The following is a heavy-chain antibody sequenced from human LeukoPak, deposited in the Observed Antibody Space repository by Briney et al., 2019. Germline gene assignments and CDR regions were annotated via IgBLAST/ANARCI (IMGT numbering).Heavy chain of an antibody. D-gene: IGHD2-21*01. CDR1: GFTFSSYS. CDR2: ISSSSSYI. CDR3: ARGGTELVIDAFDI. Sequence: GGSLRLSSAASGFTFSSYSMNWVRQAPGKGLEWVSSISSSSSYIYYADSVKGRFTISRDNAKNSLYLQMNSLRAEDTAVYYCARGGTELVIDAFDIWGQGTMVTVSS. V-gene: IGHV3-21*01. J-gene: IGHJ3*02.